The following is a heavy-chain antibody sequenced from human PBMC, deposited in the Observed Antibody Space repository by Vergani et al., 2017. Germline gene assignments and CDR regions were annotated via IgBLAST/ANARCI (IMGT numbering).Heavy chain of an antibody. CDR2: ISRDGGST. J-gene: IGHJ6*02. CDR1: GFTFDDYT. V-gene: IGHV3-43*01. D-gene: IGHD6-19*01. Sequence: EVQLVESGGVVVQPGGSLRLSCAASGFTFDDYTMHWVRQAPGKGLDWVSLISRDGGSTYYADSVKGRFTISRDNSKNSLYLQMNSLRTEDTALYYCAKYIRGWPDYYYYYSGMYVWGQGTTFTVSS. CDR3: AKYIRGWPDYYYYYSGMYV.